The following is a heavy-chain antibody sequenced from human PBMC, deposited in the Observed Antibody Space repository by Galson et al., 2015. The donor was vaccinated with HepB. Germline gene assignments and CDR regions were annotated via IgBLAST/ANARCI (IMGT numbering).Heavy chain of an antibody. V-gene: IGHV4-59*01. CDR2: IYYSGRT. CDR3: AREDYYYDSSGFSYFDF. Sequence: SETLSLTCTVSGGSISSYYWSWIRQPPGKGLEWIGYIYYSGRTKYNPSLKSRVTISVNTSKNQFSLNLSSVTAADTAVYYCAREDYYYDSSGFSYFDFWGQGTLVTVSS. D-gene: IGHD3-22*01. CDR1: GGSISSYY. J-gene: IGHJ4*02.